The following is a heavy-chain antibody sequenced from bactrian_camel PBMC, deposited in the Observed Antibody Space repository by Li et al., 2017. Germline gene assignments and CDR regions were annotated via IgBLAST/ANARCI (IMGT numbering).Heavy chain of an antibody. CDR2: INSSGRST. CDR3: VADPTWHELLSKPTY. Sequence: DVQLVESGGDLVRPGGSLRLSCAASGFTFSDYTMTWVRQAPGKGLEWVSDINSSGRSTNYADSVKGRFTISQDKGKNTLYLQMNNLKIDDTAVYYCVADPTWHELLSKPTYWGQGTQVTVS. V-gene: IGHV3S42*01. J-gene: IGHJ4*01. D-gene: IGHD3*01. CDR1: GFTFSDYT.